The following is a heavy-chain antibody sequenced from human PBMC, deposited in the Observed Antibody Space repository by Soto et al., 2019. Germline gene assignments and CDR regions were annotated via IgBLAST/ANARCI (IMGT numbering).Heavy chain of an antibody. D-gene: IGHD6-19*01. CDR2: IYPRDSDT. J-gene: IGHJ4*02. V-gene: IGHV5-51*01. CDR1: GYRFPTYW. CDR3: ARWSGQWLAKFDY. Sequence: GESLKRSCQGSGYRFPTYWIAWVRQITGKGLEWMAIIYPRDSDTRYSPSFQGQVTVSSDKSISTAYLQWSSLKASDTAMYYCARWSGQWLAKFDYWGQGTLVTVSS.